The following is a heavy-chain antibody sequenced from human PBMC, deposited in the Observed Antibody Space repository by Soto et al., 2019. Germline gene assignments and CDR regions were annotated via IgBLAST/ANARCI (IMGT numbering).Heavy chain of an antibody. CDR2: IYHSGST. V-gene: IGHV4-38-2*02. CDR3: ARDKRFLEWLPAVDGMDV. J-gene: IGHJ6*02. CDR1: GYSISSGYY. Sequence: KLSETLSLTCAVSGYSISSGYYWGWIRQPPGKGLEWIGSIYHSGSTYYNPSLKSRVTISVDTSKNQFPLKLSSVTAADTAVYYCARDKRFLEWLPAVDGMDVWGQGTTVTVSS. D-gene: IGHD3-3*01.